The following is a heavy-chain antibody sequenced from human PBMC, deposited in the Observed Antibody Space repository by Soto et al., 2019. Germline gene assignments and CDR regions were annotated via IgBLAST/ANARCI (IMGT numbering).Heavy chain of an antibody. D-gene: IGHD6-13*01. Sequence: QITLKESGPTLVKPTQTLTLTCTFSGFSLSTSGMGVGGIRQPPGKALEWLALIYWDDNKRYSPSLKSRLTITKDTSKNQVVLTMTNMDPVDTATYYCAHRSITAAGKGSYFDYWGQGSLVTVSS. CDR3: AHRSITAAGKGSYFDY. J-gene: IGHJ4*02. V-gene: IGHV2-5*02. CDR1: GFSLSTSGMG. CDR2: IYWDDNK.